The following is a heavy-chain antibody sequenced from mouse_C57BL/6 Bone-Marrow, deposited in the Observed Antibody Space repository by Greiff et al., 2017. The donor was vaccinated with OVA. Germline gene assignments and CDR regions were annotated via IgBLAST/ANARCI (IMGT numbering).Heavy chain of an antibody. CDR3: TSYGNFDY. J-gene: IGHJ2*01. V-gene: IGHV14-4*01. D-gene: IGHD2-1*01. CDR2: IDPENGDT. Sequence: VQLQQSGAELVRPGASVKLSCTASGFNIKDDYMHWVKQRPEQGLEWIGWIDPENGDTEYASKFQGKATITADTSSNTAYLQLSSLTSEDTAIKNKTSYGNFDYWGQGTTLTVSS. CDR1: GFNIKDDY.